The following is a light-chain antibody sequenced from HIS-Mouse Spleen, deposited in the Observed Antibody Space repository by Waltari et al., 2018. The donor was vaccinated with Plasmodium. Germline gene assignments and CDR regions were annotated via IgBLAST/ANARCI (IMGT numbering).Light chain of an antibody. J-gene: IGLJ3*02. CDR3: YSTDSSGNHRV. Sequence: GQTARITCPGAALPKKYAYWYQQKSGPAPVLVIYEDSKRPSGIPERFPGSSSGTMATLTISGAQVEDEADYYCYSTDSSGNHRVFGGGTKLTVL. CDR2: EDS. CDR1: ALPKKY. V-gene: IGLV3-10*01.